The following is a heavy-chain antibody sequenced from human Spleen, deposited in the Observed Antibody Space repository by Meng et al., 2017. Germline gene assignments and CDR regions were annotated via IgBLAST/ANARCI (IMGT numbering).Heavy chain of an antibody. V-gene: IGHV4-34*01. J-gene: IGHJ4*02. CDR1: GGSFSDYY. D-gene: IGHD4-11*01. CDR3: ARGPTTMAHDFDY. CDR2: INHSGST. Sequence: QVQLQQWGGGLLKPSATLSLTCVVSGGSFSDYYWSWLRQSPGKGLEWNGEINHSGSTNYYPSLESRATISVDTSQNNLSLKLSSVTAADSAVYYCARGPTTMAHDFDYWGQGTLVTVSS.